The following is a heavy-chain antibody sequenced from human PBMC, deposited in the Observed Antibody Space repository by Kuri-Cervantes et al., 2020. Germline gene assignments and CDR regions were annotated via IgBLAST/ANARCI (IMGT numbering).Heavy chain of an antibody. CDR2: ISAYNGDT. CDR3: ARDGIAARPGDY. CDR1: GYTFTSYA. J-gene: IGHJ4*02. D-gene: IGHD6-6*01. Sequence: ASVKVSCKASGYTFTSYAMHWVRQAPGQRLEWMGWISAYNGDTNYAQKLQGRVTMTTDTSTSTAYMELRSLRSDDTAVYYCARDGIAARPGDYWGQGTLVTVSS. V-gene: IGHV1-18*01.